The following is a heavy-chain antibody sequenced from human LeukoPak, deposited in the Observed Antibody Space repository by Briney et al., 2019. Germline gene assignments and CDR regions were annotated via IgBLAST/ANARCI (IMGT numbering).Heavy chain of an antibody. CDR1: GFTFEDYG. J-gene: IGHJ4*02. CDR2: ISSSSSTI. V-gene: IGHV3-48*01. Sequence: GGSLRLSCAASGFTFEDYGMSWVRQAPGKGLEWVSYISSSSSTIYYADSVKGRFTISRDNAKNSLYLQMSSLRAEDTAVYYCARVLHKRNYDSSTYYGYWGQGTLVTVSS. CDR3: ARVLHKRNYDSSTYYGY. D-gene: IGHD3-22*01.